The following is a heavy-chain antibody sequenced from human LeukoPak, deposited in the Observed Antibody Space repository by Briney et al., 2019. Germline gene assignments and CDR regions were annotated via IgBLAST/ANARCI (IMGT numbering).Heavy chain of an antibody. V-gene: IGHV4-61*02. CDR2: IYSSGST. D-gene: IGHD2-21*01. J-gene: IGHJ4*02. CDR1: GDSISGGSSY. Sequence: SETLSLTCTVSGDSISGGSSYWSWARQPAGKGLEWVGRIYSSGSTDYNPSLQSRVTVSLDASKNQFSLKLRSVTAADTAVYYCARDGPALTYCGGDCFSDYWGQGTLVTVSS. CDR3: ARDGPALTYCGGDCFSDY.